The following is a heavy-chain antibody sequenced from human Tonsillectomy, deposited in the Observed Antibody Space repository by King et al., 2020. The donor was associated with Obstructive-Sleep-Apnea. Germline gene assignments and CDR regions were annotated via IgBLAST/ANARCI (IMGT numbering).Heavy chain of an antibody. V-gene: IGHV2-70*04. CDR3: ARDHYVLLTGYFDYFDY. CDR2: IDWDGDK. CDR1: GFSLNTSTMC. J-gene: IGHJ4*02. D-gene: IGHD3-9*01. Sequence: VTLKESGPALVKPTQTLTLTCTFSGFSLNTSTMCVNWIRQPPGKALEWLARIDWDGDKFYTASLKTRLTISKDTSKNQAVLTMTNMDPLDTATYYCARDHYVLLTGYFDYFDYWGQGTLVTVSS.